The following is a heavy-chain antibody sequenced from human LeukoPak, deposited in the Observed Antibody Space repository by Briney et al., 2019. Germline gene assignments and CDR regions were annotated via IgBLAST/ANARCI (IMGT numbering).Heavy chain of an antibody. CDR2: LYSDGNT. CDR3: TRGVVPLAANTLAY. CDR1: GFTVITND. V-gene: IGHV3-53*01. D-gene: IGHD1-1*01. J-gene: IGHJ4*02. Sequence: GGSLRLSCAASGFTVITNDMTWVRQAPGKGLEWVSVLYSDGNTKYADSVQGRFTISRDNSKNTLYLEMNSLSPDDTAVYYCTRGVVPLAANTLAYWGQGTLVTVSS.